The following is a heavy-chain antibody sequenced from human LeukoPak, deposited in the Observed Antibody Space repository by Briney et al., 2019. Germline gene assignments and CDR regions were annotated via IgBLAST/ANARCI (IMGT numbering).Heavy chain of an antibody. D-gene: IGHD4-17*01. CDR3: ASLNDYGSFFDY. CDR1: GFTVSSNY. V-gene: IGHV3-66*01. J-gene: IGHJ4*02. Sequence: GGSLRLSCAASGFTVSSNYMTWVRQAPGKGLEWVSVISRGGTRSYADSVKGRFSISRDNSTNTLYLQMNSLRAEDAAVYYCASLNDYGSFFDYWGQGTLVTVSS. CDR2: ISRGGTR.